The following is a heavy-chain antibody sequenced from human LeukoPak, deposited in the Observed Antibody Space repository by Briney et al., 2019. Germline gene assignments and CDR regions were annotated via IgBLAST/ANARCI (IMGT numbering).Heavy chain of an antibody. CDR2: INPSGGST. Sequence: ASVTVPCKASGYTFTVYYVHWVRQAPGQGLEWMGIINPSGGSTSYAQKFQGRVTMTRDTSTSTVYMELSSLRSEDTAVYYCARTRDDYTHADYWGQGTLVTVSS. CDR3: ARTRDDYTHADY. J-gene: IGHJ4*02. CDR1: GYTFTVYY. D-gene: IGHD5-24*01. V-gene: IGHV1-46*01.